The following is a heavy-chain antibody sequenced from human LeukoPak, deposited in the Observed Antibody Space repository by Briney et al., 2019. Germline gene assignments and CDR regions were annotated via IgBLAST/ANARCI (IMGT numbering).Heavy chain of an antibody. V-gene: IGHV4-61*05. CDR2: ISYSGNT. CDR3: ASRRSGGAFDI. J-gene: IGHJ3*02. Sequence: PSETLSLTCTVSGGSISSSSYYWGWIRQPPGKGLEWIGYISYSGNTNYNPSLKSRVTISVDTSKNQFSLKLSSVTAADTAVYYCASRRSGGAFDIWGQGTMVTVSS. D-gene: IGHD3-10*01. CDR1: GGSISSSSYY.